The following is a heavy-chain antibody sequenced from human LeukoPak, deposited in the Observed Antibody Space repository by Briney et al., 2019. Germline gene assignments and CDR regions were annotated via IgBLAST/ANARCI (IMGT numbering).Heavy chain of an antibody. CDR3: ASTTYYDFWSGYYTSFDN. Sequence: SETLSLTCTVSGGSISSSSYYWGWIRQPPGKGLEWIGSIYYSGSTYYNPSLKSRVTISVDTSKNQFSLKLSSVTAADTAVYYCASTTYYDFWSGYYTSFDNWGQGTMVTVSS. D-gene: IGHD3-3*01. CDR2: IYYSGST. CDR1: GGSISSSSYY. J-gene: IGHJ3*02. V-gene: IGHV4-39*01.